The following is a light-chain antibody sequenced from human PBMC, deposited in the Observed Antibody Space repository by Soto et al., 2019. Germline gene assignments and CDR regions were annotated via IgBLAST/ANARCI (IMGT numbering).Light chain of an antibody. CDR1: QSVSSN. Sequence: EIVMTQSPATLSVSPGERATLSCRASQSVSSNLAWYQQKPGQAPRLLIYDASTRATGIPARFSGSGSGTEFTLTISSLQSEDFAVFYCQQYNEWPPITFGQGTRLEIK. CDR2: DAS. V-gene: IGKV3-15*01. J-gene: IGKJ5*01. CDR3: QQYNEWPPIT.